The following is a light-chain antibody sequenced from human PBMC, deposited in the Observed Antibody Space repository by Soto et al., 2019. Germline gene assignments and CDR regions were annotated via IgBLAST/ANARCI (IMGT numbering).Light chain of an antibody. CDR2: SAS. V-gene: IGKV1-27*01. CDR3: QKFNTAPLT. J-gene: IGKJ5*01. CDR1: QDISVY. Sequence: DIQMTQSPSSLSASVGDRVTITCRASQDISVYLDWYQQKPGKVPKLLIYSASTLQSGVPSRFSGSGSGTDFTLTISSLQPEDVATYFCQKFNTAPLTFGQGTRLEIK.